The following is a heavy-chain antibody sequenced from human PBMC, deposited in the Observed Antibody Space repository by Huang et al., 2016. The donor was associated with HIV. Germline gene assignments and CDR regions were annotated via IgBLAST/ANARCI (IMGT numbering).Heavy chain of an antibody. V-gene: IGHV1-69*01. Sequence: QVQLEQSGPAVRKPGSSVKVSCQASGGSFSDQIISWVRQAPGHRFEWMGGISRLFRAPAYAQEVNGRVTMTADGATATIYMELNSLTSEDTAVYYCAMSLRYQYDSRSYWGRYFDYWGQGTLVTVSS. CDR2: ISRLFRAP. J-gene: IGHJ4*02. D-gene: IGHD3-16*01. CDR1: GGSFSDQI. CDR3: AMSLRYQYDSRSYWGRYFDY.